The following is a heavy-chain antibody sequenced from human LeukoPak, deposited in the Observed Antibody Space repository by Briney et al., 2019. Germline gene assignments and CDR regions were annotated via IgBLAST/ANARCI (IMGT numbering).Heavy chain of an antibody. CDR1: GFTVSDYY. CDR2: IHSGGTI. D-gene: IGHD3-16*02. Sequence: PGGSLRLSCAASGFTVSDYYMSWVRQAPGKGLEWVSLIHSGGTIYYTDSVKGRFTISRDNSKNTLYLQMNSLTMDDTAVYYCAFGRYPFDYWGQGTLVTVSS. J-gene: IGHJ4*02. CDR3: AFGRYPFDY. V-gene: IGHV3-66*01.